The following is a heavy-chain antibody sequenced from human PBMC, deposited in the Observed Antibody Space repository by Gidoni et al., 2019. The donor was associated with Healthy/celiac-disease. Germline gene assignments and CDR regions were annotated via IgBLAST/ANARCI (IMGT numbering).Heavy chain of an antibody. J-gene: IGHJ6*02. V-gene: IGHV1-69*01. CDR2: IIPIFGTA. CDR3: ARASKDIVLVVYAAYYYGMDV. Sequence: QVQLVQSGAEVKKPGASVKVSCKASGGTFSSYDSRWVRQAPGQGLEWMGGIIPIFGTANYAQKFQGRVTITADESTSTAYMELSSLRSEDTAVYYCARASKDIVLVVYAAYYYGMDVWGQGTTVTVSS. D-gene: IGHD2-8*02. CDR1: GGTFSSYD.